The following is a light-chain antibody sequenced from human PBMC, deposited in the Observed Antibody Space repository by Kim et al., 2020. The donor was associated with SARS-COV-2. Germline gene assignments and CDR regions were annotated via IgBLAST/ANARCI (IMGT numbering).Light chain of an antibody. CDR1: NNNVRNQG. Sequence: RQTATLTCTGNNNNVRNQGAAWLQQHQGHPPKLLSYRNNNRPSGISERFSASRSGDTASLTITGLQPEDETDYYCSAWDSSLNAWVFGGGTQLTVL. CDR3: SAWDSSLNAWV. CDR2: RNN. J-gene: IGLJ3*02. V-gene: IGLV10-54*04.